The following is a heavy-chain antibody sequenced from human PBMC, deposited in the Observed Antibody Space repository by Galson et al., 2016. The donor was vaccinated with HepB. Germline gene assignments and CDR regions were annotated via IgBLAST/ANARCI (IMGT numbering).Heavy chain of an antibody. V-gene: IGHV4-61*01. Sequence: ETLSLPCTVSGGSVSSGSYYWSWVRQPPGKALEWIGYILYSGNTNYNPSLRSRVTIPLDTSRNQFPLNLRSVTAADTAVYYCASPIHLWALEYWGQGTLVTVSS. D-gene: IGHD5-18*01. CDR2: ILYSGNT. J-gene: IGHJ4*02. CDR1: GGSVSSGSYY. CDR3: ASPIHLWALEY.